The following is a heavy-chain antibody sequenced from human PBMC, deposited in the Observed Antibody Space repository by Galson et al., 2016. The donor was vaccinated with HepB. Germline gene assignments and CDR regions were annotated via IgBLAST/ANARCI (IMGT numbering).Heavy chain of an antibody. CDR2: IYTSGNT. CDR1: GGSISSSDYY. D-gene: IGHD4-11*01. V-gene: IGHV4-61*02. J-gene: IGHJ6*03. Sequence: TLSLTCTVSGGSISSSDYYWSWIRQPAGKGLEWIGRIYTSGNTNYNPSPKSRVTISVDTSTNQFSLTLTSVTAADTAIYYCASGRYSNLYYFYYMDVWAKGTTVTVSS. CDR3: ASGRYSNLYYFYYMDV.